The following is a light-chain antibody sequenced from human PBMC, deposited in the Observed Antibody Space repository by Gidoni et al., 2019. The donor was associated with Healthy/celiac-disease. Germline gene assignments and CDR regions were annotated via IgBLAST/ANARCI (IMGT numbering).Light chain of an antibody. CDR1: QGISSY. V-gene: IGKV1-8*01. CDR2: AAS. J-gene: IGKJ2*04. Sequence: AIRMTQSPSSFSASTGDRVTITCRASQGISSYLAWYQQKPGKAPKLLIYAASTLQSGVPSRFSGSGSGTDFTLTISCLQSEDFATYYCQQYYSYPRAECSFXXXTKLEIK. CDR3: QQYYSYPRAECS.